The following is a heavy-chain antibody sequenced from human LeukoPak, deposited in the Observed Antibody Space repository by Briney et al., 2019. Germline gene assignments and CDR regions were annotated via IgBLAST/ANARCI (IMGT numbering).Heavy chain of an antibody. CDR2: ISGSGGST. J-gene: IGHJ4*02. CDR1: GFTFSSYA. D-gene: IGHD3-22*01. CDR3: AKDSPGGYYDSSGYYGY. Sequence: GGSLRLSCAASGFTFSSYAMSWVRQAPGKGLEWVSAISGSGGSTYYADSVKGRFTISRDNSKNTLYLQMNSLRAEDTAVYYCAKDSPGGYYDSSGYYGYWGQGTLVTVSS. V-gene: IGHV3-23*01.